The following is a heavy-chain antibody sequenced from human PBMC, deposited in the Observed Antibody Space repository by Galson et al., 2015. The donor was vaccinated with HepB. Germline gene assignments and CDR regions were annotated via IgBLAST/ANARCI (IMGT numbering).Heavy chain of an antibody. Sequence: SLRLSCAASGFTFSSYAMSWVRQAPGKGLGWVSAISGSGGSTYYADSVKGRFTISRDNSKNTLYLQMNSLRAEDTAVYYCAKALVVVAARARWFDPWGQGTLVTVSS. CDR2: ISGSGGST. D-gene: IGHD2-15*01. J-gene: IGHJ5*02. V-gene: IGHV3-23*01. CDR1: GFTFSSYA. CDR3: AKALVVVAARARWFDP.